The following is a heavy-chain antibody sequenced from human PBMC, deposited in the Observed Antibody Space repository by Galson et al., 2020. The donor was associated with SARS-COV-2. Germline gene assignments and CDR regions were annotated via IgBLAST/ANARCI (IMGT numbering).Heavy chain of an antibody. Sequence: SQTLSLTCAISGDSVSSKVFAWNWFRHPPSRGLEWLGRTYYRAHWNYHYAPSVSSRISVTPDTSTNQFTLQLTSVTPEDTAIYYCARGNWYFDLWGRGTLVTVSP. CDR3: ARGNWYFDL. CDR2: TYYRAHWNY. CDR1: GDSVSSKVFA. V-gene: IGHV6-1*01. J-gene: IGHJ2*01.